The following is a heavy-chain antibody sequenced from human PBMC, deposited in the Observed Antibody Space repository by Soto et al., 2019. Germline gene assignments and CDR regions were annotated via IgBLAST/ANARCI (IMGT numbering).Heavy chain of an antibody. Sequence: QVQLVQSGAEVKKPGSSVKVSCKASGGTFSSYAISWVRQAPGQGLEWMGGIIPIFGTANYAQKFQGRVTITADKSTSTAYMELSSLRSEDTAVYDCASPTREWLPPARDYYYGMDVWGQGTTVTVSS. V-gene: IGHV1-69*06. D-gene: IGHD3-3*01. CDR3: ASPTREWLPPARDYYYGMDV. CDR1: GGTFSSYA. J-gene: IGHJ6*02. CDR2: IIPIFGTA.